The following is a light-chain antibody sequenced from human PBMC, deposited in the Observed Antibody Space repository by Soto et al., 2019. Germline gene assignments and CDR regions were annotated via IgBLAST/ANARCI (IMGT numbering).Light chain of an antibody. J-gene: IGKJ4*01. CDR3: QQTYSTPPLT. V-gene: IGKV1-39*01. Sequence: DLQMTQSPSPLSASVGDRVTITCRASQTISTCLNWYQQKPGKAPKLLIFAASSLQSGVPSRFSGSGSGTDFTLTISSLQPEDFATYYCQQTYSTPPLTFGGGTKVEIK. CDR1: QTISTC. CDR2: AAS.